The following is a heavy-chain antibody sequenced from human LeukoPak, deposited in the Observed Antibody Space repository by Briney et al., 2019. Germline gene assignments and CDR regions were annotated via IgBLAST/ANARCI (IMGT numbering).Heavy chain of an antibody. CDR1: GFTVSSNY. CDR3: AEDGIRYFDWFPGSFDY. CDR2: IYSGGST. Sequence: GGSLGLSCAASGFTVSSNYMIWVRQAPGKGLDWVSVIYSGGSTYYADSVKGRFTISRDNSKNTLYLQMNSLRAEDTALYFRAEDGIRYFDWFPGSFDYWGQGTLVTVSS. V-gene: IGHV3-53*01. D-gene: IGHD3-9*01. J-gene: IGHJ4*02.